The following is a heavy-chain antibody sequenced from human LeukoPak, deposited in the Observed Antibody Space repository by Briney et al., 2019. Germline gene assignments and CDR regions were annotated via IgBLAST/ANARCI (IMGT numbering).Heavy chain of an antibody. CDR1: GYSISSGYY. V-gene: IGHV4-38-2*01. CDR2: IYHSGST. J-gene: IGHJ3*02. CDR3: ARHHITMIVVAKGMAFDI. D-gene: IGHD3-22*01. Sequence: PSETLSLTCAVSGYSISSGYYWGWIRPPPGKGLEWIGSIYHSGSTYYNPSLKSRVTISVDTSKNQFSLKLSSVTAADTAVYYCARHHITMIVVAKGMAFDIWGQGTMVTVSS.